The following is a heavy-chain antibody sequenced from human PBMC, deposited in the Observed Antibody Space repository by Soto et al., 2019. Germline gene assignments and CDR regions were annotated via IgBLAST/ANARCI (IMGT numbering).Heavy chain of an antibody. CDR3: ARGAFTGWFDP. CDR2: ITSSGSPI. V-gene: IGHV3-11*01. J-gene: IGHJ5*02. Sequence: GSLRLSCAASGFTFSDYDMSWIRQAPGKGLECVSYITSSGSPIYYADSVKGRFTISRDNAKNSLYLQMNSLRAEDTAVYYCARGAFTGWFDPWGQGTLVTVSS. CDR1: GFTFSDYD. D-gene: IGHD4-4*01.